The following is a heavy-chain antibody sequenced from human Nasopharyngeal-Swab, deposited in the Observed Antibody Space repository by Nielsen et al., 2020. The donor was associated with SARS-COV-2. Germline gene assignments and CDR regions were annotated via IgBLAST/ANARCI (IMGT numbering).Heavy chain of an antibody. J-gene: IGHJ3*01. D-gene: IGHD6-25*01. V-gene: IGHV3-30*03. CDR3: AAGTWYRGGYDAFDV. CDR2: VSSDGSNK. CDR1: GFTFSDYG. Sequence: GESLKISCAASGFTFSDYGIQWARQAPGKGPEWVGVVSSDGSNKYYSDSAKGRFALSRDNSKNTVDLQMNSLTAEDTAVYYCAAGTWYRGGYDAFDVWGQGTVVTVSS.